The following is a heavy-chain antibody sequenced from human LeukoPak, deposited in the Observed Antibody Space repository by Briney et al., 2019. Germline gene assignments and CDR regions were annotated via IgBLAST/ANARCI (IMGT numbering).Heavy chain of an antibody. D-gene: IGHD3-16*02. V-gene: IGHV4-4*08. CDR3: ARDQYYDYVWGSYRLRMNWFDP. J-gene: IGHJ5*02. CDR1: GGSISNYY. CDR2: IYTSGST. Sequence: SETLSLTCTVSGGSISNYYWSWIRQPPGKGLEWIGRIYTSGSTNYNPSLKSRVTISVDTSKNQFSLKLSSVTAADTAVYYCARDQYYDYVWGSYRLRMNWFDPWGQGTLVTVSS.